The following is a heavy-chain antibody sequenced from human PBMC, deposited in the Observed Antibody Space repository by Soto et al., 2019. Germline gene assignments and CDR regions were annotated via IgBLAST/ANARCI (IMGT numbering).Heavy chain of an antibody. J-gene: IGHJ5*02. CDR3: AAVVPPSGILERLGLDP. V-gene: IGHV1-58*02. CDR2: IVVGSGNT. D-gene: IGHD3-3*01. CDR1: GFTFTTSG. Sequence: SVKVSCEASGFTFTTSGIHWVRQARGQGLEWMGWIVVGSGNTKYNQKFQERVTLTRDMATDTAYMDLRSLTSADTAIYYCAAVVPPSGILERLGLDPWGQGTLVTSPQ.